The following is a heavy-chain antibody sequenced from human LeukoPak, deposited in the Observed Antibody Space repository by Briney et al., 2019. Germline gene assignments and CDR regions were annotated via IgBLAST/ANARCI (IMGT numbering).Heavy chain of an antibody. Sequence: PGGSLRLSCAASGFTFSDHYMDWVRQAPGKGLEWVGRTRNKANSYTTEYAASVKGRFTISRDDSKNSLYLQMNSLKTEDTAVYYCARARYSSSWRGYYYYYMDVWGKGTTVTVSS. CDR2: TRNKANSYTT. V-gene: IGHV3-72*01. J-gene: IGHJ6*03. CDR3: ARARYSSSWRGYYYYYMDV. CDR1: GFTFSDHY. D-gene: IGHD6-13*01.